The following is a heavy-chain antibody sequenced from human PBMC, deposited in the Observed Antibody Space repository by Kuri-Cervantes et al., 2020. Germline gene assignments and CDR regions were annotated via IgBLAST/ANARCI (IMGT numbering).Heavy chain of an antibody. V-gene: IGHV3-48*03. CDR1: GFTFSSYE. CDR2: ISSSGSTI. J-gene: IGHJ4*02. Sequence: GGSLRLSCAASGFTFSSYEMNWVRQAPGKGLEWVSYISSSGSTIYYADSVKGRFTISRDNAKNSLYLQMNSLRAEDTAVYYCAKRSVRFLEWLSAEFDYWGQGTLVTVSS. D-gene: IGHD3-3*01. CDR3: AKRSVRFLEWLSAEFDY.